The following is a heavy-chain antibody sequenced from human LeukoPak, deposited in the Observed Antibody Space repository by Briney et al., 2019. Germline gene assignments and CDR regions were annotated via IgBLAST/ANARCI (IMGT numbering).Heavy chain of an antibody. J-gene: IGHJ6*03. CDR2: IYSSGST. V-gene: IGHV4-61*09. D-gene: IGHD2-21*01. Sequence: PSETLSLTCTVSGGSISSGSYYWSWIRQPAGKGLEFIGHIYSSGSTHYNPSLKSRVTISVDTSKNQISLKLSSMTAADTAVYYCARVGGDYSYYYMDVWGKGTSVTVSS. CDR3: ARVGGDYSYYYMDV. CDR1: GGSISSGSYY.